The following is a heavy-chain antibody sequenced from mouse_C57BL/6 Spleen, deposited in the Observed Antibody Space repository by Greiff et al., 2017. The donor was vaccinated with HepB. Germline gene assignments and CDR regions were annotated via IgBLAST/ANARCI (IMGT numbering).Heavy chain of an antibody. Sequence: QVQLQQPGAELVRPGTSVKLSCKASGYTFTSYWMHWVKQRPGQGLEWIGVIDPSDSYTNYNQKFKGKATLTVDTSSSTAYMQLSSLTSEDSAVYYCARSSTTAYYWGQGTTLTVSS. CDR3: ARSSTTAYY. D-gene: IGHD1-2*01. V-gene: IGHV1-59*01. CDR1: GYTFTSYW. J-gene: IGHJ2*01. CDR2: IDPSDSYT.